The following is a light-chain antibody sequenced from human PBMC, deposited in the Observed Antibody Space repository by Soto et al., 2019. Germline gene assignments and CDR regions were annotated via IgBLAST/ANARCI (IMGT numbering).Light chain of an antibody. Sequence: DIQMTQSPSTVSASVGDRVTITCRASQSVSNWLAWYQQKPGKAPKVLIYDGSSLESGVPSRFSGSGFGTEFTLTISSLQPDDFATYYCQQYITYPGTFGQGTKVDIK. V-gene: IGKV1-5*01. CDR3: QQYITYPGT. CDR2: DGS. J-gene: IGKJ1*01. CDR1: QSVSNW.